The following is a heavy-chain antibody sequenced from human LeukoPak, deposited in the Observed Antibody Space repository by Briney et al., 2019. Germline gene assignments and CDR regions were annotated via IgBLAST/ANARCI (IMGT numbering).Heavy chain of an antibody. CDR3: ASPVVPAAIDAFDI. CDR1: GYRFTSYW. Sequence: GASLKISCKGSGYRFTSYWIGWVRQMPGKGLEWMGIIYPGDSDTRYSPSFQGQVTISADKSISTAYLQWSSLKASDTAMYYCASPVVPAAIDAFDIWGQGTMVTVSS. CDR2: IYPGDSDT. J-gene: IGHJ3*02. D-gene: IGHD2-2*02. V-gene: IGHV5-51*01.